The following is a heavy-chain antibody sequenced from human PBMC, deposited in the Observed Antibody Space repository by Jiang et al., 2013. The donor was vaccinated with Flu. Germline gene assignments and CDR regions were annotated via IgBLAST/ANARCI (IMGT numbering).Heavy chain of an antibody. Sequence: RLSCAASGFTFSSYAMSWVRQAPGEGLEWVSAISASGGTSYYADSVKGRFTLSRDNARNALFLQMNSLRAEDTAVYYCAKARDWENYYFYSMDVWGQGTTVTVSS. CDR1: GFTFSSYA. CDR3: AKARDWENYYFYSMDV. J-gene: IGHJ6*02. CDR2: ISASGGTS. D-gene: IGHD2-21*02. V-gene: IGHV3-23*01.